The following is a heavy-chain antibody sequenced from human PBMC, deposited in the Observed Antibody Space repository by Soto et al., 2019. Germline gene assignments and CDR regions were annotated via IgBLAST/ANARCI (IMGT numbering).Heavy chain of an antibody. CDR2: MNPNSGNT. Sequence: ASVKVSCKASGYTFTSYDINWVRQATGQGLEWMGWMNPNSGNTGYAQKFQGRATTTRNTSISTAYMELSSLRSEDTAVYYCARLRHWGRAFDIWGQGTMVTVSS. V-gene: IGHV1-8*01. CDR3: ARLRHWGRAFDI. D-gene: IGHD7-27*01. J-gene: IGHJ3*02. CDR1: GYTFTSYD.